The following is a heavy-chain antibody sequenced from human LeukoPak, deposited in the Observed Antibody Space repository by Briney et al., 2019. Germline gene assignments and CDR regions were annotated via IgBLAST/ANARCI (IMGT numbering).Heavy chain of an antibody. CDR2: IIPIFGTA. D-gene: IGHD3-22*01. CDR3: ARAGNYYDSSGYSVDY. CDR1: GGTFSSYA. Sequence: ASVKVSCKASGGTFSSYAISWVRQAPGQGLEWMGGIIPIFGTANYAQKFQGRVTITADESTSTAYMELSSLRSEDTAVYYCARAGNYYDSSGYSVDYWGQGTLVTVSS. J-gene: IGHJ4*02. V-gene: IGHV1-69*13.